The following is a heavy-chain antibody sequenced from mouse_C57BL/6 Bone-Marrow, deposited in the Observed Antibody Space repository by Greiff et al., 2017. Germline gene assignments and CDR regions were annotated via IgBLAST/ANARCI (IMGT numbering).Heavy chain of an antibody. V-gene: IGHV5-12*01. Sequence: EVKLVESGGGLVQPGGSLKLSCAASGFTFSDYYMYWVRQTPEKRLEWVAYISNGGGSTYYPDTVKGRFTISRDNAKNTLYLQMSRLKSEDTAMYYCARKGVHFDYWGQGTTLTVSS. J-gene: IGHJ2*01. CDR2: ISNGGGST. CDR1: GFTFSDYY. CDR3: ARKGVHFDY.